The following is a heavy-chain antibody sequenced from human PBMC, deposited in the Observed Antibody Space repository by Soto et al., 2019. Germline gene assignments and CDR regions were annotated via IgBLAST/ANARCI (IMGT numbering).Heavy chain of an antibody. CDR3: VRLIGNSWLDF. D-gene: IGHD1-26*01. V-gene: IGHV6-1*01. CDR2: AYYRSKWYN. J-gene: IGHJ5*01. CDR1: VDSVSSSSVT. Sequence: SQTLSLTCAISVDSVSSSSVTWNWIRQSPSRGLEWLGRAYYRSKWYNDYAESVKSRITINPDTSKNQFSLHLNSVTPEDTAVYYCVRLIGNSWLDFWGQGTFVSVSS.